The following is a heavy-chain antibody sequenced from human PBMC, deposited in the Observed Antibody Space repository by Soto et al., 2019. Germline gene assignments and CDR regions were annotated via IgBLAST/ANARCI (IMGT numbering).Heavy chain of an antibody. CDR1: GGSFSDYY. CDR2: IKHGGST. V-gene: IGHV4-34*01. J-gene: IGHJ4*02. D-gene: IGHD3-16*01. CDR3: ARGRGEVDY. Sequence: PSETLALTCAVSGGSFSDYYWHWIRQTPGKGLEWIGEIKHGGSTNYNPSLKTRVTMSLDTSKNQVSLKLTSVTAADTAVYYCARGRGEVDYWGQGTHVTVS.